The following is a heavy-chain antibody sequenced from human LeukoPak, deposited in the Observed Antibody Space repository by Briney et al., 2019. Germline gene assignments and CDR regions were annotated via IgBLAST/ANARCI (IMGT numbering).Heavy chain of an antibody. Sequence: QPGGSLRLSCAASGFTFSSYGMHWVRQAPGKGLEWVAVISYDGSNKYYADSVKGRFTISRDNSKNTLYLQMNSLRAEDTAVYYCAKDGDSSGYDCGDYWGQGTLVTVSS. V-gene: IGHV3-30*18. J-gene: IGHJ4*02. CDR3: AKDGDSSGYDCGDY. CDR1: GFTFSSYG. CDR2: ISYDGSNK. D-gene: IGHD3-22*01.